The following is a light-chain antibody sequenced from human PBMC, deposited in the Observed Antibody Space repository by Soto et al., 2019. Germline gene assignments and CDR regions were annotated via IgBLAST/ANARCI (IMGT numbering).Light chain of an antibody. CDR3: QQYSSSPPNT. CDR1: QSVSSSY. V-gene: IGKV3-20*01. Sequence: EIVLTQSPGTLSLSPGERATLSCRASQSVSSSYLAWYQQKPGQAPRLLIYCASSRASGIPDRFSGSGSGTDFTLTISRVESEDFAVYYCQQYSSSPPNTFGQGTKLEIK. J-gene: IGKJ2*01. CDR2: CAS.